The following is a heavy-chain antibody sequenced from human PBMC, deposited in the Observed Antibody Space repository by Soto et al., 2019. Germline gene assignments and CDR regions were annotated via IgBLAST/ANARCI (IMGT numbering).Heavy chain of an antibody. CDR3: ARPVTSPDHLDI. V-gene: IGHV1-18*01. CDR1: GSTLPKLS. CDR2: ISAQNGNR. J-gene: IGHJ3*02. D-gene: IGHD4-4*01. Sequence: ASVTVSCPVSGSTLPKLSMHWVRQDPGKGLEWMGWISAQNGNRDYAQKFQGRVTMTTDTSTSTAYMELGKLRSDDAAVYYCARPVTSPDHLDIWGQGTMVTVSS.